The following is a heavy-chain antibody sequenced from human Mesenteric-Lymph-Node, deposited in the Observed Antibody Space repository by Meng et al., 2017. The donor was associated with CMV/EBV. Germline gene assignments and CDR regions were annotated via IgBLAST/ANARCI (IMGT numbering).Heavy chain of an antibody. CDR2: IYYSGST. Sequence: SETLSLTCTVSGGSVSSGSYYWSWIRQPPGKGLEWIGYIYYSGSTNYNPSLKSRVTISVDTSKNQFSLKLSSVTAADTAVYYCAREPHYYDSSGYYLSFDYWGQGTLVTVSS. CDR3: AREPHYYDSSGYYLSFDY. D-gene: IGHD3-22*01. V-gene: IGHV4-61*01. CDR1: GGSVSSGSYY. J-gene: IGHJ4*02.